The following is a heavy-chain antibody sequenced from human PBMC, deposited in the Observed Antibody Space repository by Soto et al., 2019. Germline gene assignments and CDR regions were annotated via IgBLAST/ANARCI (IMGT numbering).Heavy chain of an antibody. CDR3: ARLDYDSSGYYAKSDDY. D-gene: IGHD3-22*01. CDR2: IYYSGST. CDR1: GGSISSSSYY. V-gene: IGHV4-39*01. Sequence: PSETLSLTCTVSGGSISSSSYYWGWIRQPPGKGLEWIGSIYYSGSTYYNPSLKSRVTISVDTSKNQFSLKLSSVTAADTAVYYCARLDYDSSGYYAKSDDYWGQGTLVT. J-gene: IGHJ4*02.